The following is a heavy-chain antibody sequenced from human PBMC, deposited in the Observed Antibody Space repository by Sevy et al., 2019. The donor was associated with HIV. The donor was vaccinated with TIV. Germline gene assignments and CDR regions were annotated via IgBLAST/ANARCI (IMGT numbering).Heavy chain of an antibody. J-gene: IGHJ6*02. CDR2: ISGYNGNT. CDR1: GYTFTNYG. D-gene: IGHD2-2*02. V-gene: IGHV1-18*04. CDR3: ARDPGYCSSTSCYTPYYYYGMDV. Sequence: ASVKVSCEASGYTFTNYGISWVRQAPGQGLEWMGWISGYNGNTNYAQKFQGRVTMTTDTSTSTAYMELSSLRSEDTAVYYCARDPGYCSSTSCYTPYYYYGMDVWGQGTTVTVSS.